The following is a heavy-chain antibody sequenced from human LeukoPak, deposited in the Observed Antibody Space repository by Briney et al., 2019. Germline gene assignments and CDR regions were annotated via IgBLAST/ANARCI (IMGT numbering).Heavy chain of an antibody. CDR1: GLTFSGSE. J-gene: IGHJ4*02. Sequence: AGGSLRLSCAAFGLTFSGSEMHWVRQASGKGLEWVGRIRNKANRYATSDAASVKDRFTMSRDDSKKTAFLQMNSLKTEDTAVYYCANSVSMNAIFDYWGQGTLVTVSS. D-gene: IGHD5/OR15-5a*01. V-gene: IGHV3-73*01. CDR2: IRNKANRYAT. CDR3: ANSVSMNAIFDY.